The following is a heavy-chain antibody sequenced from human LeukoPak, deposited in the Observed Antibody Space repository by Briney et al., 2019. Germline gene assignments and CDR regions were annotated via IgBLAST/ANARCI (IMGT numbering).Heavy chain of an antibody. CDR1: GGSISSSSYY. J-gene: IGHJ4*02. CDR3: ATLVYSSSWYRDY. Sequence: PSETLSLTCTVSGGSISSSSYYWGWIRQPPGKGLEWIGSIYYSGSTYYNPSLKSRVTISVDTSKNQFSLKLSSVTAADTAVYYCATLVYSSSWYRDYWGQGTLVTVSS. CDR2: IYYSGST. D-gene: IGHD6-13*01. V-gene: IGHV4-39*01.